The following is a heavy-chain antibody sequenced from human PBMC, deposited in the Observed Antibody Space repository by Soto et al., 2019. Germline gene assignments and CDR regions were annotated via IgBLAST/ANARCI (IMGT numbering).Heavy chain of an antibody. CDR1: GFTFSSYS. CDR3: ARLVPYCTNGVCYNGGIDY. CDR2: ISSSSSSYI. J-gene: IGHJ4*02. V-gene: IGHV3-21*01. Sequence: PGGSLRLSCAASGFTFSSYSMNWVRQAPGKGLEWVSSISSSSSSYIYYADSVKGRFTISRDNAKNSLYLQMNSLRAEDTAVYYCARLVPYCTNGVCYNGGIDYWGQGTLVTVS. D-gene: IGHD2-8*01.